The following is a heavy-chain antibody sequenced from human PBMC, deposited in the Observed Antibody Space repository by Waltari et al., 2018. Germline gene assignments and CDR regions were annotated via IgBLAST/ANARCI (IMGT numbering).Heavy chain of an antibody. CDR3: ARGYAHCNDGGCFSNWLDP. V-gene: IGHV1-69*13. Sequence: QVHLVQSGAEVKKPGSSVKVSCTASGYTFDTYAITWVRQAPGRGLEWMGGIIPMFGKEKYAQKFQGRLTIAADESTSTAYMELRSLTSEDTATYYCARGYAHCNDGGCFSNWLDPWGQGTLVTVSS. CDR1: GYTFDTYA. D-gene: IGHD2-15*01. J-gene: IGHJ5*02. CDR2: IIPMFGKE.